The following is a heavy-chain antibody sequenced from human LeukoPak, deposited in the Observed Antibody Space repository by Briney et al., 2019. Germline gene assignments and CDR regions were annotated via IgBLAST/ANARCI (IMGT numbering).Heavy chain of an antibody. J-gene: IGHJ3*02. V-gene: IGHV4-34*01. CDR1: GGSFSGYY. D-gene: IGHD3-22*01. CDR2: INHSGST. Sequence: SETLSLTCAVYGGSFSGYYWSWIRQPPGKGLEWIGEINHSGSTNYNPSLKSRVTISVDTSKNQFSLKLSSVTAADTAVYYCARAKSYYYASSGYYEGDAFDIWGQGTMVTVSS. CDR3: ARAKSYYYASSGYYEGDAFDI.